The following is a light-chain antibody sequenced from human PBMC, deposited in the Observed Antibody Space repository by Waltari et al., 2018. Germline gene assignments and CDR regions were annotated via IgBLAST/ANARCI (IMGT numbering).Light chain of an antibody. V-gene: IGKV1-12*01. CDR1: QDISRW. CDR3: LQLSDDPRT. J-gene: IGKJ1*01. CDR2: DAS. Sequence: DIQMTQSPSSVSASVGDRVIITCRASQDISRWLAWYQQTPGKAPKFLIYDASTLQSGVPSRFSGTGSGTEFTLTISSLQPEDFATYYCLQLSDDPRTFGQGTKVEIK.